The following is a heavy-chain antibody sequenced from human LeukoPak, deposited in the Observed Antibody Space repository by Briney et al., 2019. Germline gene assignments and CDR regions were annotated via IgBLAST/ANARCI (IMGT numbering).Heavy chain of an antibody. V-gene: IGHV3-15*01. CDR3: TIETLTGYFYYMDV. Sequence: GGSLRPSCAASGFTFSNAWMSWVRQAPGKGLEWVGRVKSKSDGGTTDYAAPVKGRFSISRDDSKSILYLQMNSLRSEDTAVYYCTIETLTGYFYYMDVWGKGTTVTVSS. CDR2: VKSKSDGGTT. D-gene: IGHD1-20*01. CDR1: GFTFSNAW. J-gene: IGHJ6*03.